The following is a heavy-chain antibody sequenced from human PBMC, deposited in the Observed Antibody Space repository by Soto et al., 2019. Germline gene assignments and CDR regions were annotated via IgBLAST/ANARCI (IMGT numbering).Heavy chain of an antibody. J-gene: IGHJ6*02. CDR1: GYTFTSYG. Sequence: QVQLVQSGAEVKKPGASVKVSCKASGYTFTSYGISWVRQAPGQGLEWMGWISAYNGNTNYAQKRQGRVTMTTDTSTSTAYMELRSLRSDDTAVYYCARGGGGYCSGGSCYSRNGMDVWGQGTTVTVSS. V-gene: IGHV1-18*01. CDR2: ISAYNGNT. CDR3: ARGGGGYCSGGSCYSRNGMDV. D-gene: IGHD2-15*01.